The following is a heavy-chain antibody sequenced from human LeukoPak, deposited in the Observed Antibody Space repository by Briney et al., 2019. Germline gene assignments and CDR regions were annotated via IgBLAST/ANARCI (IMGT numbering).Heavy chain of an antibody. D-gene: IGHD1-26*01. CDR1: GYSINNYY. CDR2: FSYSGTP. CDR3: ARQKWDRLTYYYYGMDV. J-gene: IGHJ6*02. V-gene: IGHV4-59*08. Sequence: SRTLSLTCTVSGYSINNYYWSWIPQPPGKGREWIGYFSYSGTPDYNPSLKGRVTISLDTSRNQFSLQLSSVTAADTAQYYCARQKWDRLTYYYYGMDVWGQGTTVTVSS.